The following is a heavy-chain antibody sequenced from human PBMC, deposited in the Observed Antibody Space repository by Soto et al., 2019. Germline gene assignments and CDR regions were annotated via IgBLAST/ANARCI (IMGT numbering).Heavy chain of an antibody. Sequence: SVKVSCKASGDTFSTYAISWVRQAPGQGLEWLGGIIPILGTPSYAQRFQGRVTITADKSTSTAYMELSSLRSEDTAVYYCARERSRYDRSGYYRPDYWGQGTLVTVSS. CDR1: GDTFSTYA. D-gene: IGHD3-22*01. CDR2: IIPILGTP. J-gene: IGHJ4*02. V-gene: IGHV1-69*10. CDR3: ARERSRYDRSGYYRPDY.